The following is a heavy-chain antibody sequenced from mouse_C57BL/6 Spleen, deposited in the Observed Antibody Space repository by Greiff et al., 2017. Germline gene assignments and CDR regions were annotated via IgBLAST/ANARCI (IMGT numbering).Heavy chain of an antibody. CDR1: GYAFSSSW. J-gene: IGHJ1*03. V-gene: IGHV1-82*01. Sequence: VQLQQSGPELVKPGASVKISCKASGYAFSSSWMNWVKQRPGKGLEWIGRIYPGDGDTNYNGKLKGKATLTADKSSSTAYMQLSSLTSEDSAVDFCARMDGSSWYFDVWGTGTSVTVSS. CDR2: IYPGDGDT. D-gene: IGHD1-1*01. CDR3: ARMDGSSWYFDV.